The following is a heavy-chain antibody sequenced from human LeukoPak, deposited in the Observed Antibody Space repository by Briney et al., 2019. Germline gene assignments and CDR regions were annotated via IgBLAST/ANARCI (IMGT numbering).Heavy chain of an antibody. CDR2: INPNSGGT. V-gene: IGHV1-2*02. J-gene: IGHJ4*02. Sequence: SVKVSCKASGYTFTGYYMHWVRQAPGQGLEWMGWINPNSGGTNYAQKFQGRVTMTRDTSISTAYMELGRLRSDGTAVYYCARDFGYSYGPFDYWGQGTLVTVSS. D-gene: IGHD5-18*01. CDR3: ARDFGYSYGPFDY. CDR1: GYTFTGYY.